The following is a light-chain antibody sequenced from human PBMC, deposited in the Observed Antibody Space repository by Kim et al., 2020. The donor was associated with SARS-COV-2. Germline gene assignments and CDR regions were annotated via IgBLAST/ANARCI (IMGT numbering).Light chain of an antibody. CDR1: GGSIASNY. J-gene: IGLJ2*01. CDR3: HSYDSDNVV. CDR2: EDN. V-gene: IGLV6-57*03. Sequence: NFMLTQPHSVSESPGKTVTISCTRSGGSIASNYVQWYQQRPGSAPTTVIYEDNRRSSGVPDRFTGSIDSSSNSASLSISGLKTEDETVYYCHSYDSDNVVFGGGTKLTVL.